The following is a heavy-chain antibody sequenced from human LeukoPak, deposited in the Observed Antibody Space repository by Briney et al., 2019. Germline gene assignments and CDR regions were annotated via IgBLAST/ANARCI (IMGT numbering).Heavy chain of an antibody. J-gene: IGHJ6*02. D-gene: IGHD4-17*01. CDR1: GGTFSCYA. Sequence: SVKVSCKASGGTFSCYAISWVRQAPGQGLEWMGGIIPIFGTANYAQKFQGRVTITADESTSTAYMELSSLRSEDTAVYYCARHGDYVYYYYGMDVWGQGTTVTVSS. V-gene: IGHV1-69*01. CDR3: ARHGDYVYYYYGMDV. CDR2: IIPIFGTA.